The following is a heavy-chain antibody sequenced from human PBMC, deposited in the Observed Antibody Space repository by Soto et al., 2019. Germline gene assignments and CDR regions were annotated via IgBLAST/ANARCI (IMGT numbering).Heavy chain of an antibody. CDR1: GFTFSSYG. D-gene: IGHD3-22*01. V-gene: IGHV3-30*18. J-gene: IGHJ6*02. Sequence: QVQLVESGGGVVQPGRSLRLSCAASGFTFSSYGMHWVRQAPGKGLEWVAVISYDGSNKYYADSVKGRFTISRDNSKKTMYLQMNSLRAEDTAGYYCAKAHEYDFDTEQGGGYYYGMDVWGQGTTVTVSS. CDR3: AKAHEYDFDTEQGGGYYYGMDV. CDR2: ISYDGSNK.